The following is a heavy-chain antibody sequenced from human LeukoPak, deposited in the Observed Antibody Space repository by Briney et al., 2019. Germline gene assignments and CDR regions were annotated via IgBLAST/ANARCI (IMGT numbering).Heavy chain of an antibody. V-gene: IGHV4-30-4*07. J-gene: IGHJ5*02. CDR3: ARDRTAMFDP. D-gene: IGHD5-18*01. Sequence: PSETLSLTCAVSGDSISSGGYAWSWIRQPPGKGLEWIGYIYNSGSAYYNPSLKSRFIISIDTSKNQFSLKLSSVTAADTAVYYCARDRTAMFDPWGQGTLVTVSS. CDR1: GDSISSGGYA. CDR2: IYNSGSA.